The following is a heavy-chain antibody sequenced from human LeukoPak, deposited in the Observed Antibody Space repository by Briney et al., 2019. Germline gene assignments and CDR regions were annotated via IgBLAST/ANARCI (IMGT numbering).Heavy chain of an antibody. CDR3: ARFHPYYDILTGYYTPDY. V-gene: IGHV1-18*01. J-gene: IGHJ4*02. D-gene: IGHD3-9*01. CDR1: GYTFTSYG. Sequence: ASVKVSCKASGYTFTSYGISWVRQAPGQGLEWMGWISAYNGNTNYAQKLQGRVTMTTDTSTSTAYMELRSLRSDDTAVYYCARFHPYYDILTGYYTPDYWGQGTLVTVSS. CDR2: ISAYNGNT.